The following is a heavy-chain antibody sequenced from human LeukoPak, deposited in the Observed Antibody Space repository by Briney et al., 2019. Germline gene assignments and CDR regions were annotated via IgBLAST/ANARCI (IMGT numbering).Heavy chain of an antibody. Sequence: PSETLSLTCAVYGGSFSGYYWSWIRQPPGKGLEWIGEINHSGSTNYNPSLKSRVTISVDTSKNQFSLKLSSVTAADTAVYYCARGPRTGYKFDYWGQGTLVTVSS. D-gene: IGHD3/OR15-3a*01. CDR3: ARGPRTGYKFDY. CDR2: INHSGST. CDR1: GGSFSGYY. J-gene: IGHJ4*02. V-gene: IGHV4-34*01.